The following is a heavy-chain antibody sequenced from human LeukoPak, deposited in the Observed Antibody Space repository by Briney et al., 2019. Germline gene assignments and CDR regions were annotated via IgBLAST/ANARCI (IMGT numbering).Heavy chain of an antibody. CDR1: GYTFSTST. J-gene: IGHJ4*02. D-gene: IGHD3-16*02. Sequence: VGSLRLSCAASGYTFSTSTMHWVRQAPGKGLEWVSLIHVDGDVKNYAESVKGRVTISRDKSKDTLYLQVNSLRPEDTAVYFSVKAAGVMVWRPLDYWGLGTLVTVSS. V-gene: IGHV3-30*02. CDR3: VKAAGVMVWRPLDY. CDR2: IHVDGDVK.